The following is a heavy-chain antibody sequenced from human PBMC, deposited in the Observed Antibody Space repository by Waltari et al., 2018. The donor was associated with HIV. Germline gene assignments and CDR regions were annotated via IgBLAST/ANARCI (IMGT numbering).Heavy chain of an antibody. CDR3: ARKEVGATLKNAFDI. CDR1: GESFSGYY. D-gene: IGHD1-26*01. Sequence: QVQLQQWGAGLLKPSETLSLTCAVYGESFSGYYWSWIRQPPGKGLEWIGEINQSGSTKYHPSLKSRVSISVDTSKKQFSLKLYSVTAADTAVYYCARKEVGATLKNAFDIWGPGTLVTASS. J-gene: IGHJ3*02. CDR2: INQSGST. V-gene: IGHV4-34*01.